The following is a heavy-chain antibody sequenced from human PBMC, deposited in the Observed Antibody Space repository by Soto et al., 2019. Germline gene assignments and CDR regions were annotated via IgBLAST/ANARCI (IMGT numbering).Heavy chain of an antibody. CDR1: GFTFSSYV. CDR2: ISNSGSNR. J-gene: IGHJ6*03. Sequence: ELQLLEYGGGLVQPGGSLRLSCAASGFTFSSYVMSWVRQAPGKGLEWVSSISNSGSNRYYAESVKVRVTISRDNSNNTLYLQMNSLRAEDTALYYCARRGRTLPHYSYYMDVWGKGTTVAVSS. CDR3: ARRGRTLPHYSYYMDV. V-gene: IGHV3-23*01.